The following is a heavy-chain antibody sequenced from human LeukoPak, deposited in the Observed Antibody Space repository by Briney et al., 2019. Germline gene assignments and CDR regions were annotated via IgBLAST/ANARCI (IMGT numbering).Heavy chain of an antibody. J-gene: IGHJ4*02. D-gene: IGHD5-18*01. V-gene: IGHV3-21*01. CDR1: GFTFSSYS. CDR2: ISSSSSYI. Sequence: PGGSLRLSCAASGFTFSSYSMSWVRQAPGKGLEWVSSISSSSSYIYYADSVKGRFTISRDNAKNSLYLQMNSLRAEDTAVYYCAREDPSYGFDYWGQGTLVTVSS. CDR3: AREDPSYGFDY.